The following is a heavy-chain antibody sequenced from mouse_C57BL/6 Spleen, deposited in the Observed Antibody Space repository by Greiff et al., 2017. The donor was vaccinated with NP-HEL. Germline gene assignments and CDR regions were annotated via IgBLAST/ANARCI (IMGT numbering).Heavy chain of an antibody. CDR1: GYTFTSYW. V-gene: IGHV1-59*01. CDR3: ARSGTTGSYFDV. J-gene: IGHJ1*03. Sequence: VQLQQPGAELVRPGTSVKLSCKASGYTFTSYWMHWVKQRPGQGLEWIGVIDPSDSYTNYNQKFKGKATLTVDPSSSTAYMQLSSLTSEDSAVYYCARSGTTGSYFDVWGTGTTVTVSS. D-gene: IGHD1-1*01. CDR2: IDPSDSYT.